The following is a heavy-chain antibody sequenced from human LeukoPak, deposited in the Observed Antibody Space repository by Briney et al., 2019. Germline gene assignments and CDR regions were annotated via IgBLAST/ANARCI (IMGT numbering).Heavy chain of an antibody. D-gene: IGHD1-26*01. CDR2: IYYSGST. CDR3: ARERDAYSGSYSDAFDI. Sequence: PSETLSLTCTVSGGSISSHYWTWIRQSPGKGLEWIGYIYYSGSTNYNPSLKSRVTISVDTSKNQFSLKLSSVTAADTAVYYCARERDAYSGSYSDAFDIWGQGTMVTVSS. J-gene: IGHJ3*02. V-gene: IGHV4-59*11. CDR1: GGSISSHY.